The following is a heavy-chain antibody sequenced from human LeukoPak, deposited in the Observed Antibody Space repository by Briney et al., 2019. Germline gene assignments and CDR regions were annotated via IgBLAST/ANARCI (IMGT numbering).Heavy chain of an antibody. Sequence: PSETLSLTCAVSGVSISNGGYSWSWIRQPPGKGLEWIGYIYQSGSTYYNPSLKSRVTISVDTSKNQFSLKLSSVTAADTAVYYCARLNRGAYCGGDCSDAFDIWGQGTMVTVSS. CDR2: IYQSGST. CDR3: ARLNRGAYCGGDCSDAFDI. V-gene: IGHV4-30-2*01. CDR1: GVSISNGGYS. D-gene: IGHD2-21*02. J-gene: IGHJ3*02.